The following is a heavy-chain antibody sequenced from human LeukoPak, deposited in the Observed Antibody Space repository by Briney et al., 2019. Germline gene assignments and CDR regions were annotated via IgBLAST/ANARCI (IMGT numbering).Heavy chain of an antibody. Sequence: MHWVRQAPGQRLEWMGWINAGNGNTKYSQKFQGRVTITRDTSASTAYMELSSLRSEDTAVYYCARGRSWGYCSSTSCYLGTYNYGDYCDYWGQGTLVTVSS. D-gene: IGHD2-2*01. CDR3: ARGRSWGYCSSTSCYLGTYNYGDYCDY. CDR2: INAGNGNT. V-gene: IGHV1-3*01. J-gene: IGHJ4*02.